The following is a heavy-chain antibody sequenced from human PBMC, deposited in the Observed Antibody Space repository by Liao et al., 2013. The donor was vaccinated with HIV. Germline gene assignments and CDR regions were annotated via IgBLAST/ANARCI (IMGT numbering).Heavy chain of an antibody. J-gene: IGHJ3*01. Sequence: QVQLQESGPGLVKTSETLSLNCTVSGGSISSSSYYWDWVRQSPGRGPNWIGSIYSSGTTYYSPSLASRVNISLDTSTNQLSLKLRSVTAADTAMYYCARGPGFFDVWSMSSVHGAFDVWGQGAMVTVSS. D-gene: IGHD3-3*01. V-gene: IGHV4-39*07. CDR3: ARGPGFFDVWSMSSVHGAFDV. CDR2: IYSSGTT. CDR1: GGSISSSSYY.